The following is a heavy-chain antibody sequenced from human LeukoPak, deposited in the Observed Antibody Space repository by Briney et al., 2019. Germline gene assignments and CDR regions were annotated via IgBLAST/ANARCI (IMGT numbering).Heavy chain of an antibody. D-gene: IGHD6-13*01. J-gene: IGHJ4*02. Sequence: GVSLRLSCAASGFTFGTYAMTWVRQAPGKGLEWISVSSGSRGSTNYADSVKGRFIISRDNSRNTLFLQMNSLRAEDTAVYYCAKHHYSSSRDYFDYWGQGTLVTVYS. CDR3: AKHHYSSSRDYFDY. CDR1: GFTFGTYA. CDR2: SSGSRGST. V-gene: IGHV3-23*01.